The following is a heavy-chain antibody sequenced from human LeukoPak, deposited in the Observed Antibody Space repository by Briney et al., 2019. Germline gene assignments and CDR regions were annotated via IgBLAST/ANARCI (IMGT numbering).Heavy chain of an antibody. J-gene: IGHJ4*02. CDR2: ISLSGGST. V-gene: IGHV3-23*01. CDR1: GFTFSSFA. Sequence: GGSLRLSCAASGFTFSSFAMSWVRQAPGRGLEWVSTISLSGGSTSYADSVKGRFTISRDNSKNTLYPQMNSLRAEDTAIYYCAKVVQYTASTGTGLDYWGQGTLVTVSS. D-gene: IGHD6-13*01. CDR3: AKVVQYTASTGTGLDY.